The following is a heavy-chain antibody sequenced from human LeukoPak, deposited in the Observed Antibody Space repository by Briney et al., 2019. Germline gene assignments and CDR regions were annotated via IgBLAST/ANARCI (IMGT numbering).Heavy chain of an antibody. Sequence: ASVKVSCKASGYTFTSYDINWVRQATGQGLEWLGWMNPNSGNTGYAQKFQGRVTMTSDTSIDTAYMELSSLRSEDTAIYYCATELRWKEYWGQGTLVTVSS. J-gene: IGHJ4*02. CDR3: ATELRWKEY. CDR2: MNPNSGNT. CDR1: GYTFTSYD. V-gene: IGHV1-8*01. D-gene: IGHD4-23*01.